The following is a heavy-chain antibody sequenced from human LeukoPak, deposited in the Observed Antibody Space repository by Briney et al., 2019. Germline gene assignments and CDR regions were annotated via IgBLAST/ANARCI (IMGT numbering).Heavy chain of an antibody. CDR2: INHSGST. D-gene: IGHD3-16*02. CDR3: ARNQYYDYVWGSYRYSGFDY. V-gene: IGHV4-34*01. CDR1: GGSFSGYY. Sequence: SETLPLTCAVYGGSFSGYYWSLIRQPPGKGLEWIGEINHSGSTNYNPSLKSRVTISVDTSKNQFSLKLSSVTAADTAVYYCARNQYYDYVWGSYRYSGFDYWGQGTLVTVSS. J-gene: IGHJ4*02.